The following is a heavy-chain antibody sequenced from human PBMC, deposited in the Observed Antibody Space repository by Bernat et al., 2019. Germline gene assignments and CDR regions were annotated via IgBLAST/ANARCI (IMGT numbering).Heavy chain of an antibody. D-gene: IGHD2-2*01. V-gene: IGHV3-30*01. CDR3: GREPWRFWSVTKCYGGSYFPL. Sequence: QVQVVESGGGVVQPGGSLRLSCTGSGFTFSNYALHWVRQAPGKGLEWVAVISFDGKNTFYADSVKERFTISRDNLQNTMSLQMNSLRAEDKAGYYCGREPWRFWSVTKCYGGSYFPLWGQGTLVTVS. J-gene: IGHJ1*01. CDR1: GFTFSNYA. CDR2: ISFDGKNT.